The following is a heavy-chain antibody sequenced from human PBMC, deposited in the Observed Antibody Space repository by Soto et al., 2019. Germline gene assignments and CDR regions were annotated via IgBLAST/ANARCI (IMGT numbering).Heavy chain of an antibody. J-gene: IGHJ4*02. D-gene: IGHD2-15*01. CDR2: ISYDGSNK. Sequence: QVQLVESGGGVVQPGRSLRLSCAASGFTFSSYAMHWVRQAPGKGLEWVAVISYDGSNKYYADSVKGRFTISRDNSKNALYLQMNSLRAEDTAVYYCARGPHTYDCSGGSCYSPRFDYWGQGTLATVSS. V-gene: IGHV3-30-3*01. CDR1: GFTFSSYA. CDR3: ARGPHTYDCSGGSCYSPRFDY.